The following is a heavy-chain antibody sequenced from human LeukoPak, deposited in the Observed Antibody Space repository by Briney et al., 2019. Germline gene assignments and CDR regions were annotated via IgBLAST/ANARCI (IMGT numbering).Heavy chain of an antibody. J-gene: IGHJ4*02. V-gene: IGHV4-34*01. CDR2: INHSGST. CDR3: ARSLGGAFDY. Sequence: SETLSLTCTVSGGSISSYYWSWIRQPPGKGLEWIGEINHSGSTNYNPSLKSRVTISVDTSKNQFSLKLSSVTAADTAVYYCARSLGGAFDYWGQGTLVTVSS. D-gene: IGHD4-23*01. CDR1: GGSISSYY.